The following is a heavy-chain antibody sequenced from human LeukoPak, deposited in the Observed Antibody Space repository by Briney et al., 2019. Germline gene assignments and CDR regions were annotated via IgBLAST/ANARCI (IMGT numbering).Heavy chain of an antibody. V-gene: IGHV4-34*01. Sequence: SETLSLTCAVYGGSFSGYYWSWIRQPPGKGLEWIGEINHSGSTNYNPSLKSRVTISVDTSKNQFSLKLGSVTAADTAVYYCARGGYDFWSGYHSSMFDPWGQGTLVTVSS. D-gene: IGHD3-3*01. CDR2: INHSGST. J-gene: IGHJ5*02. CDR1: GGSFSGYY. CDR3: ARGGYDFWSGYHSSMFDP.